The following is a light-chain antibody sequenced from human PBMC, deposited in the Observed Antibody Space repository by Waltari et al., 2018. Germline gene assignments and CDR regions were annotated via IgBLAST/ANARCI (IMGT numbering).Light chain of an antibody. V-gene: IGLV6-57*02. CDR1: SGNIASNY. CDR3: QSYDSNNHVV. Sequence: NFMLSQPHSVSESPGKTVTISCTGSSGNIASNYVQWYPHRQDSAPIIVIYEDNQRPSGVPDRFSGSIDSSTNSASLTVSGLRPEDEGDYYCQSYDSNNHVVFGGGTKLTVL. CDR2: EDN. J-gene: IGLJ2*01.